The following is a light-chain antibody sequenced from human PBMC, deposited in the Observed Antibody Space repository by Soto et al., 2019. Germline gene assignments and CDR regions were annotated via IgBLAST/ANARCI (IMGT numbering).Light chain of an antibody. V-gene: IGKV1-39*01. CDR1: QSISNS. Sequence: DIQMTQSPSSLSASVGDRVTITCRASQSISNSLNWYQQKPGNAPKVLIYAASNLQSGVPSKFSGSGSGTDFTLTIDSLQPEDFAIYFCQQSSTTPYTFGQGTRLEIK. CDR3: QQSSTTPYT. CDR2: AAS. J-gene: IGKJ5*01.